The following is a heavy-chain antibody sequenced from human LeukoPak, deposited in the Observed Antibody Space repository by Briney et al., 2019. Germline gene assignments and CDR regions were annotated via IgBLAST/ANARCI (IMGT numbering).Heavy chain of an antibody. CDR3: ARAIFGMVIPFDS. V-gene: IGHV4-59*08. Sequence: PSETLSLTCTVSGGSISSYYWSWIRQPPGKGLEWIGYIYYTGTTHYNPSLKSRVTISVDTSKNQFSLRLTSVTAADTAVYYCARAIFGMVIPFDSWGQGTLVTVSS. CDR1: GGSISSYY. CDR2: IYYTGTT. J-gene: IGHJ4*02. D-gene: IGHD3-3*01.